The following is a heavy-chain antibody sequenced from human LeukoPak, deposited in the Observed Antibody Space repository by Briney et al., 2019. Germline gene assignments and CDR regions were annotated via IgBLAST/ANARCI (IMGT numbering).Heavy chain of an antibody. CDR1: GGSISNYY. Sequence: PSETLSLTCTVSGGSISNYYWNWIRQPPGKGLEWIGYIYYSGSTNYNPSLKSRVTMSVDTSKNQFSLKLSSVTAADTAVYYCVRGGIVGTTARIPLFDYWGQGTLVTVSS. J-gene: IGHJ4*02. V-gene: IGHV4-59*01. D-gene: IGHD1-26*01. CDR3: VRGGIVGTTARIPLFDY. CDR2: IYYSGST.